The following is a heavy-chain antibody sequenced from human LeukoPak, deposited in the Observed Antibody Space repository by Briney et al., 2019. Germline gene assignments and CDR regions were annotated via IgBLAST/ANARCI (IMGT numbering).Heavy chain of an antibody. CDR3: ARETYCSGGSCYKGNAFDI. CDR2: ISTSSIYI. J-gene: IGHJ3*02. Sequence: PGGSLRLSCAASGFTFSSYRMNWVRQAPGKGLEWVSSISTSSIYIYYADSVKGRFTISRDNAKNSLYLQMNSLRADDTAVYYCARETYCSGGSCYKGNAFDIWGQGTMVTVSS. V-gene: IGHV3-21*01. D-gene: IGHD2-15*01. CDR1: GFTFSSYR.